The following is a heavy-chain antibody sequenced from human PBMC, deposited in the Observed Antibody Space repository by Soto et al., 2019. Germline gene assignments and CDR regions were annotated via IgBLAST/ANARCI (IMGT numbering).Heavy chain of an antibody. CDR1: GCSFSGYY. V-gene: IGHV4-34*01. D-gene: IGHD6-13*01. J-gene: IGHJ6*02. CDR2: INHSGST. CDR3: ARGGGAGYSSSWYPIDYYYYGMDV. Sequence: VSLTCAVYGCSFSGYYWIWIRQPPVRGLEWIGEINHSGSTNYNPSLKSRVTISVDTSKNQFSLRLSSVTAADTAVYYCARGGGAGYSSSWYPIDYYYYGMDVWGQGTTVTVSS.